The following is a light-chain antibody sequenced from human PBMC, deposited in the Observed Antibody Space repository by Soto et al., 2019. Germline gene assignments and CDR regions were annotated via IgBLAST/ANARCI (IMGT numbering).Light chain of an antibody. CDR1: SSDVGGYNY. CDR2: EVS. J-gene: IGLJ1*01. CDR3: SSFAGTNTFV. V-gene: IGLV2-8*01. Sequence: QYALAHPASASWSPGHSVTISCTGTSSDVGGYNYVSWYQQRPGKAPKLLIYEVSKRPSGVPDRVFGSKSGNTASLTVSGLQTEDEADYYCSSFAGTNTFVFGTGTKVTAL.